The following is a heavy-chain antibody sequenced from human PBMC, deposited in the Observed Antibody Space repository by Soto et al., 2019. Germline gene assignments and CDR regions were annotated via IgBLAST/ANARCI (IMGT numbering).Heavy chain of an antibody. CDR3: ARGRQQLAKPKYYFDY. CDR2: INPNSGGT. V-gene: IGHV1-2*04. J-gene: IGHJ4*02. D-gene: IGHD6-13*01. CDR1: GYTFTGYF. Sequence: ASVKVSCKASGYTFTGYFMHWVRQAPGQGLEWMGWINPNSGGTNYAQKFQGWVTMTRDTSISTAYMELSSLRSEDTAVYYCARGRQQLAKPKYYFDYWGQGTLVTVSS.